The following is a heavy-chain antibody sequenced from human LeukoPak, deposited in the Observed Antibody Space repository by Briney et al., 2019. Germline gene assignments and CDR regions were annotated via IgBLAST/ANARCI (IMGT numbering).Heavy chain of an antibody. CDR2: IYRSGSS. D-gene: IGHD3-22*01. Sequence: GGSLRLSCAASGFTVSSNYMIWVRQPRGKGVEWVSGIYRSGSSYYADSVKGRFTISRDISKNPLHLQMNNLRAEDTAVYYCARFNYDISGYSKRAYWGQGTLVTVSS. CDR3: ARFNYDISGYSKRAY. V-gene: IGHV3-53*01. J-gene: IGHJ4*02. CDR1: GFTVSSNY.